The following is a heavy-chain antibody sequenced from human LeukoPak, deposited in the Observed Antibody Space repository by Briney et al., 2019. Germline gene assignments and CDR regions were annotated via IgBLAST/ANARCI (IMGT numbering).Heavy chain of an antibody. Sequence: PGGSLRLSCAASGFTFSSYSMNWVRQAPGKGLEWVSYISSSSSTIYYADSVKGRFTISRDNAKNSLYLQMNSLRAEDTAVYYCARIGPDYYYDSSGYSVDYWGQGTLVTVSS. CDR3: ARIGPDYYYDSSGYSVDY. J-gene: IGHJ4*02. D-gene: IGHD3-22*01. CDR1: GFTFSSYS. V-gene: IGHV3-48*04. CDR2: ISSSSSTI.